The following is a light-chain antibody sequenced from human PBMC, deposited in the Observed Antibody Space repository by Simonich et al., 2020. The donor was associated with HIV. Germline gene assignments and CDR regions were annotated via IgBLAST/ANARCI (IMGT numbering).Light chain of an antibody. CDR1: QSVSSN. J-gene: IGKJ1*01. CDR2: GAS. Sequence: EIVMTQSPATLSVSPGESATLSCRASQSVSSNLAWYQQKPGQAPRLLSYGASTRATGIPARCSGSGSGTEFTLTISSMQSEDFAVYYCQQYNNWPPWTFGQGTKVEIK. CDR3: QQYNNWPPWT. V-gene: IGKV3-15*01.